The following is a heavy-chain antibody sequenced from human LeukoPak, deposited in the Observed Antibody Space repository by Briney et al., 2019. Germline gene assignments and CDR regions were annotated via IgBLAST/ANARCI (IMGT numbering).Heavy chain of an antibody. D-gene: IGHD1-7*01. CDR1: GFTFSNAW. CDR3: AKGRVELRYYYYYMDV. Sequence: GGSLRLSCAASGFTFSNAWMSWVRQAPGKGLEWVSAISGSGGSTYYADSVKGRFTISRDNSKNTLYLQMNSLGAEDTAVYYCAKGRVELRYYYYYMDVWGKGTTVTVSS. V-gene: IGHV3-23*01. J-gene: IGHJ6*03. CDR2: ISGSGGST.